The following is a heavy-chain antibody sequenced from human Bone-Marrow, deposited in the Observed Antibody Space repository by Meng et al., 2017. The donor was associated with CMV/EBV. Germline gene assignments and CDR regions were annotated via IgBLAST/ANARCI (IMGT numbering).Heavy chain of an antibody. CDR2: IIPILGIA. J-gene: IGHJ5*02. CDR3: ARAYTAYYYDSSGYSHRFDP. Sequence: SVKVSCKASGGTFSSYTISWVRQAPGQGLEWMGRIIPILGIANYAQKFQGRVTITADKSTSTAYMELSSLRSEDTAVYYCARAYTAYYYDSSGYSHRFDPWGQGTLVTVSS. D-gene: IGHD3-22*01. V-gene: IGHV1-69*02. CDR1: GGTFSSYT.